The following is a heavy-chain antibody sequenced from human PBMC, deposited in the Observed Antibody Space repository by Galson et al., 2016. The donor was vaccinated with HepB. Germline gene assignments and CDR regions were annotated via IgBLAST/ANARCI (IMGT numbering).Heavy chain of an antibody. J-gene: IGHJ4*02. CDR1: GFNFSTHV. Sequence: SLRLSCAASGFNFSTHVLHWVRQAPGKGLEWVAVTSSDEGLKFYSDSVRGRFSISRDKSKNTLFLQMNSLRPEDTAVYFCARGPVAGAPDYFDYWGQGTLVTVSS. CDR3: ARGPVAGAPDYFDY. D-gene: IGHD2-15*01. CDR2: TSSDEGLK. V-gene: IGHV3-30*03.